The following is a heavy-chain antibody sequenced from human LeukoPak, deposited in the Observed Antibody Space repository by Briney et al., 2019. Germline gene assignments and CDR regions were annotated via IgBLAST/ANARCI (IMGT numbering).Heavy chain of an antibody. CDR3: VRDQFYAFDV. V-gene: IGHV3-9*01. CDR1: GFTFDDYA. Sequence: PGRSLRLSCAASGFTFDDYAMHWVRQAPGKGLEWVSGISWNSGSIGYADSVKGRFTISRDNAKNSLYLQMNSLRDDDTAVYYCVRDQFYAFDVWGQGTMVTVSS. CDR2: ISWNSGSI. J-gene: IGHJ3*01.